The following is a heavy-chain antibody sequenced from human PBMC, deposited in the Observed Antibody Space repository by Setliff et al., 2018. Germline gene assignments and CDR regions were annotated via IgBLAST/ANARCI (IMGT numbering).Heavy chain of an antibody. V-gene: IGHV1-2*02. CDR2: INPNSGGT. D-gene: IGHD6-13*01. J-gene: IGHJ4*02. Sequence: ASVKVSCKASGNTFTNYYMHWVRQAPGQGLEWMGWINPNSGGTTYAQNFQGRVTMTRDPSISTAYMELSSLISNDTAVYYCARAGLAAAGRKGVFDHWGQGTLVTVSS. CDR3: ARAGLAAAGRKGVFDH. CDR1: GNTFTNYY.